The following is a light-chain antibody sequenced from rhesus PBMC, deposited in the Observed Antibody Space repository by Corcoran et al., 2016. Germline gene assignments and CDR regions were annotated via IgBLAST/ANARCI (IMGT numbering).Light chain of an antibody. CDR3: QQYTISPYS. V-gene: IGKV1-22*01. Sequence: DIQMTQSPSSLSASVGDTVTITCQASQSISGWLAWYQQKPGKAPNLLIYKSSTLERGVPSRFSGSGSRTAFTLTISRLQSEDFATYFCQQYTISPYSFGQGTKVEIK. CDR2: KSS. J-gene: IGKJ2*01. CDR1: QSISGW.